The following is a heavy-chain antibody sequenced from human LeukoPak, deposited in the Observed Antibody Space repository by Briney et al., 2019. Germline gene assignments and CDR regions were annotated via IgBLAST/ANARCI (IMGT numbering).Heavy chain of an antibody. CDR3: AKVGSGSPYYFDY. Sequence: GGSLGLSCAASGFIFRTYAMSWVRQAPGKGLEWVSAISGSGGSGGSAFYADSVKGRFTISRDNSKNTLYLQMNSQRAEDTAVYYCAKVGSGSPYYFDYWGQGTLVTASS. D-gene: IGHD1-26*01. CDR1: GFIFRTYA. J-gene: IGHJ4*02. CDR2: ISGSGGSGGSA. V-gene: IGHV3-23*01.